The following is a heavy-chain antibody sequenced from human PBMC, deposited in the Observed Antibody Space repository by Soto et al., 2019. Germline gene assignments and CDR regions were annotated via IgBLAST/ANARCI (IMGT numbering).Heavy chain of an antibody. V-gene: IGHV3-33*01. CDR2: IWYDGSNK. CDR3: ARDVRSRRYDL. Sequence: QVQLVESGGGVVQPGRSPRLSCAASGFTFRNYGMHWVRQAPGKGLEWLAVIWYDGSNKYYADSVKGRFTISRDNSKNTLYLQMSSLRAEDTAVYYCARDVRSRRYDLWGQGTLVIVSS. J-gene: IGHJ5*02. D-gene: IGHD3-10*02. CDR1: GFTFRNYG.